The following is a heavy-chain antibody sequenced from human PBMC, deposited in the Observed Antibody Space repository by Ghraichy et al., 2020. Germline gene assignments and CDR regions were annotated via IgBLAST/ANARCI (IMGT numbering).Heavy chain of an antibody. V-gene: IGHV3-21*01. CDR1: GFTFSSYS. D-gene: IGHD4/OR15-4a*01. CDR2: ISSSSSYI. CDR3: ARDSPLVLFDY. Sequence: GESLNISCAASGFTFSSYSMNWVRQAPGKGLEWVSSISSSSSYIYYADSVKGRFTISRDNAKNSLYLQMNSLRAEDTAVYYCARDSPLVLFDYWGQGTLVTVSS. J-gene: IGHJ4*02.